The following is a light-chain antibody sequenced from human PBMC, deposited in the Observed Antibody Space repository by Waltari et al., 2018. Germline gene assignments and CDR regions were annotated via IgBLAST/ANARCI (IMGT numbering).Light chain of an antibody. CDR3: QQRSSLLPVT. CDR1: QNVDNY. J-gene: IGKJ4*01. CDR2: DAS. V-gene: IGKV3-11*01. Sequence: EIVLTQSPGTVSLSPGERATLSGRASQNVDNYVAWYQQRPGQSPKLPIYDASNRATAVPARFSGSGSGTDFTLTISGLEPEDFAVYYCQQRSSLLPVTFGGGTKVEIK.